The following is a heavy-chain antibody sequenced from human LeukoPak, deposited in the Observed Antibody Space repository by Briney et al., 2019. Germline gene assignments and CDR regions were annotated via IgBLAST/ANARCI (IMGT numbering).Heavy chain of an antibody. Sequence: ASVKVSSKASGYTFTSYYMHWVRQAPGQGLEWMGIVNPSDGSTTYAHKFQGRVTMTGDTSTSTVYMELSSLRSEDTAVYYCARVLTAMDPRGYFDYWGQGTLVTVSS. J-gene: IGHJ4*02. V-gene: IGHV1-46*01. CDR2: VNPSDGST. CDR3: ARVLTAMDPRGYFDY. CDR1: GYTFTSYY. D-gene: IGHD5-18*01.